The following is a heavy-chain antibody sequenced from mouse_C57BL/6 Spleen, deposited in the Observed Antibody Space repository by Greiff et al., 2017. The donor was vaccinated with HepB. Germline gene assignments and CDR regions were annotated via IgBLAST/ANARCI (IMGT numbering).Heavy chain of an antibody. CDR1: GYSITSGYY. J-gene: IGHJ3*01. CDR2: ISYDGSN. V-gene: IGHV3-6*01. Sequence: DVQLQESGPGLVKPSQSLSLTCSVTGYSITSGYYWNWIRQFPGNKLEWMGYISYDGSNNYNPSLKNRISITRDTSKKQFFLKLNSVTTEDTATYYCARPPYYGSRGWFAYWGQGTLVTVSA. D-gene: IGHD1-1*01. CDR3: ARPPYYGSRGWFAY.